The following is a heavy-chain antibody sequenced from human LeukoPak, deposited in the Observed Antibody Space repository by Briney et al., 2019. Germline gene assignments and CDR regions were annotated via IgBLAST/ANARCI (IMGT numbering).Heavy chain of an antibody. Sequence: SETLSLTCTVSSGSISSSSYYWGWIRQPPGKGLEWIGSIYYSGSTYYNPSLKSRVTISVDTSKNQFSLKLSSVTAADTAVYYCARPNGKLGYAFDIWGQGTMVTVSS. CDR3: ARPNGKLGYAFDI. CDR2: IYYSGST. CDR1: SGSISSSSYY. D-gene: IGHD6-13*01. J-gene: IGHJ3*02. V-gene: IGHV4-39*01.